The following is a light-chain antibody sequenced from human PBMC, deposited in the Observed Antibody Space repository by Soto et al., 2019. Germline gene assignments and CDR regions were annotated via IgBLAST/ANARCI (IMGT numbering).Light chain of an antibody. Sequence: QSVLTQPASVSGSPGQSITTSCTGTSSDVGSYNLVSWYQQHPGKAPKLMIYEVSKRPSGVSNRFSGSKSGNTASLTISGLQAEDEADYYCCSYAGSSTYYVFGTGTKLTVL. CDR2: EVS. J-gene: IGLJ1*01. V-gene: IGLV2-23*02. CDR3: CSYAGSSTYYV. CDR1: SSDVGSYNL.